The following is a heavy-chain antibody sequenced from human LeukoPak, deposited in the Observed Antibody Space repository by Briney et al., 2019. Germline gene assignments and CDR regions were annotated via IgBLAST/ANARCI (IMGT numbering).Heavy chain of an antibody. D-gene: IGHD6-6*01. Sequence: GASVKVSCKASGYTFTSYDINWVRQATGQGLEWMGWMNPNSGNTGYAQKFQGRVTITTDESTSTAYMELSSLRSEDTAVYYCARVGIGAARPVAYFDYWGQGTLVTVSS. CDR1: GYTFTSYD. J-gene: IGHJ4*02. CDR2: MNPNSGNT. V-gene: IGHV1-8*03. CDR3: ARVGIGAARPVAYFDY.